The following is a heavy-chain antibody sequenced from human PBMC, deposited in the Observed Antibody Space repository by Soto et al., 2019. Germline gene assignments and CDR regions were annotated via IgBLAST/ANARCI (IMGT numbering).Heavy chain of an antibody. J-gene: IGHJ6*02. V-gene: IGHV1-2*04. CDR1: GYTFTGYY. D-gene: IGHD1-26*01. CDR2: INPNSGGT. Sequence: ASVKVSCKASGYTFTGYYMHWVRQAPGQGLEWMGWINPNSGGTNYAQKFQGWVTMTRDTSISTAYMELSRLRSDDTAVYYCAKDMQTPPAYYGATYFYGMDVWGQGTTVTVSS. CDR3: AKDMQTPPAYYGATYFYGMDV.